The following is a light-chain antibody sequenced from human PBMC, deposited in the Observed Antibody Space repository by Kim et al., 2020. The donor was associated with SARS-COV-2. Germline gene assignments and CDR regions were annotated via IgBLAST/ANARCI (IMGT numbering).Light chain of an antibody. CDR2: CDS. V-gene: IGKV3D-15*01. CDR3: HQYYDWPPFT. Sequence: PGESTHLAWRASRRVGIILDVLQQKPGQGPRLRITCDSVRATGVPARISGSGAGTEFTLTITRLQCEDFAGYYCHQYYDWPPFTFGPGTKVDIK. CDR1: RRVGII. J-gene: IGKJ3*01.